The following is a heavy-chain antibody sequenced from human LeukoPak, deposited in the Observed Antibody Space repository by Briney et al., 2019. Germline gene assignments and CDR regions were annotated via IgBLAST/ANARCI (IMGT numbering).Heavy chain of an antibody. D-gene: IGHD3-10*01. Sequence: GGSLRLSCTASGFTFSNYAMSWVRQAPGKGLEWVANVRGSGETYYTESVKGRFTISRDNSKNTVYLQMNSLRAGDTALFYCARDLRGAFDIWGQGTMVTVSS. J-gene: IGHJ3*02. CDR1: GFTFSNYA. CDR3: ARDLRGAFDI. V-gene: IGHV3-23*01. CDR2: VRGSGET.